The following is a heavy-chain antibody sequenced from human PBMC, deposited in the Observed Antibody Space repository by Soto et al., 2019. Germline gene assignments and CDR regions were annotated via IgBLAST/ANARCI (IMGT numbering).Heavy chain of an antibody. V-gene: IGHV3-11*05. Sequence: SCKASGYTFTSYYMHWVRQAPGQGLEWVSYISSSSSYTNYADSVKGRFTISRDNAKNSLYLQMNSLRAEDTALYYCARDHHRYSGYDYVDYWGQGTLVTVSS. J-gene: IGHJ4*02. CDR2: ISSSSSYT. CDR3: ARDHHRYSGYDYVDY. D-gene: IGHD5-12*01. CDR1: GYTFTSYY.